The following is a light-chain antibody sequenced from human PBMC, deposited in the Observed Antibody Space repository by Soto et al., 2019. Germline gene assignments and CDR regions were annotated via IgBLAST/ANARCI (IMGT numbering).Light chain of an antibody. CDR2: GVF. J-gene: IGKJ2*01. CDR1: QRVSSNY. V-gene: IGKV3-20*01. Sequence: EIVLTQSPGTLSLSPGERATLSCRASQRVSSNYLAWYQQKPGQAPRLLIYGVFSPATGIPDRFSGSGSGTDFTLTISRLEPEDFAVYFCQQYSDSLYTFGQGTKLEIK. CDR3: QQYSDSLYT.